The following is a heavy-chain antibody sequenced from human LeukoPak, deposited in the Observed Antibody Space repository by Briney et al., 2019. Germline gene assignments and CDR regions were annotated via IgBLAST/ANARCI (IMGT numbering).Heavy chain of an antibody. D-gene: IGHD3-10*01. V-gene: IGHV3-20*04. Sequence: PGGSLRLSCAASGFPFEDYGMSWVRQAPGKGLEYVSGVNWNGGSTGYAESVKGRFTISRDNAKNVLFLQMNSLRVEDTALYYCARNTLSMIRGIIGHYYNYMDVWGKGTTVTVSS. CDR2: VNWNGGST. CDR3: ARNTLSMIRGIIGHYYNYMDV. J-gene: IGHJ6*03. CDR1: GFPFEDYG.